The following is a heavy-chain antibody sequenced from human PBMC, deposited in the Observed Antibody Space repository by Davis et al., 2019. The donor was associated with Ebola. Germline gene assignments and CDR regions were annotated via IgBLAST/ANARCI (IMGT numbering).Heavy chain of an antibody. CDR3: ARAQGYYYYYMDV. J-gene: IGHJ6*03. V-gene: IGHV3-72*01. Sequence: PGGSLRLSCAASGFTFSDHYMDWVRQAPGKGLEWVGRIRNKANTYTTEYAASVKGRSTISRDDSKNSLYLQMKSLKIEDTALYYCARAQGYYYYYMDVWGKGTTVTVSS. CDR1: GFTFSDHY. CDR2: IRNKANTYTT.